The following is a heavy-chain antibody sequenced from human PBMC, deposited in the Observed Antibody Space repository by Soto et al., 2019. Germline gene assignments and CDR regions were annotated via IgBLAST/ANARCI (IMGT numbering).Heavy chain of an antibody. V-gene: IGHV6-1*01. D-gene: IGHD3-10*01. J-gene: IGHJ6*02. CDR2: TYYKSKWNN. CDR3: TGITWFRGMDV. CDR1: GDSVSSNSAG. Sequence: SPTLSLTCVISGDSVSSNSAGGNWIRQSPSRGLEWLGRTYYKSKWNNDYALSVKSRITINPDTSKNQFSLHLYSVTPEDTAVYYCTGITWFRGMDVWGQGTPVTV.